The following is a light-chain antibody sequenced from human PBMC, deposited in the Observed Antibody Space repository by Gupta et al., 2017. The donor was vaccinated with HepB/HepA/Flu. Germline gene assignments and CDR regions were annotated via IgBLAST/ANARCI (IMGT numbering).Light chain of an antibody. CDR2: DVS. V-gene: IGLV2-14*01. J-gene: IGLJ3*02. CDR1: SSDVGGYNY. CDR3: SSYTSSSTWV. Sequence: QSALTQPASVSGSPGQSITISCTGTSSDVGGYNYVSWYQQDPGKAPKLMICDVSNRPSGVSNRFSGSKSGNTASLTISGLQAEDEADYYCSSYTSSSTWVFGGGTKLTVL.